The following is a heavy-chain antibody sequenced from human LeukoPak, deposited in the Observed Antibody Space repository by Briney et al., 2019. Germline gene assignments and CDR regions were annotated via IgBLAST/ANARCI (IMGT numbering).Heavy chain of an antibody. D-gene: IGHD3-3*01. Sequence: PSETLSLTCAVYGGSFSSYYWSWIRQPPGKGLEWIGEINHSGSTNYNPSLKSRVTISVDTSKNQFSLKLSSVTAADTAVYYCARGRPIFGVAYYMDVWGKGTTVTVSS. J-gene: IGHJ6*03. V-gene: IGHV4-34*01. CDR3: ARGRPIFGVAYYMDV. CDR1: GGSFSSYY. CDR2: INHSGST.